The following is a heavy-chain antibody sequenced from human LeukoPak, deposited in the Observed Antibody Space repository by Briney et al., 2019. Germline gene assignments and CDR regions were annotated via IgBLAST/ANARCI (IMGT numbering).Heavy chain of an antibody. D-gene: IGHD3-22*01. CDR2: ISYDGSNK. Sequence: GGSLRLSCAASGFTFSSYAMHWVRQAPGKGLEWVAVISYDGSNKYYADSVKGRFTISRDNSKNTLYLQMNSLRAEDTAVYYCAKDRGDSYDSYYFDYWGQGTLVTVSS. J-gene: IGHJ4*02. CDR1: GFTFSSYA. V-gene: IGHV3-30-3*01. CDR3: AKDRGDSYDSYYFDY.